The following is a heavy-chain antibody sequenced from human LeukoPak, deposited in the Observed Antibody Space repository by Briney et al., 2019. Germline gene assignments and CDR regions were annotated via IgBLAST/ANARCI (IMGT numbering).Heavy chain of an antibody. CDR1: GGSISSSSYY. D-gene: IGHD6-13*01. V-gene: IGHV4-39*01. CDR3: ARRSSWPNWFDP. CDR2: IYYSGST. J-gene: IGHJ5*02. Sequence: PSETLSLTCTVSGGSISSSSYYSGWIRQPPGKGLEWIGSIYYSGSTYYNPSLKSRVTISVDTSKNQFSLKLSSVTAADTAVYYCARRSSWPNWFDPWGQGTLVTVSS.